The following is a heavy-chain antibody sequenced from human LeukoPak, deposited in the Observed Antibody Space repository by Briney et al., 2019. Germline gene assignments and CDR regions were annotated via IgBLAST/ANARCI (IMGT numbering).Heavy chain of an antibody. CDR3: AKDSERFGVLEY. Sequence: GGSLRLSCEASGFTFNNHDMTWVRQGPGKGLEWASTISGRADSTFYADSVKGRFTISRDNSKNTVYLQMNNLRDEDTAVYYCAKDSERFGVLEYWGQGTLVSVSS. V-gene: IGHV3-23*01. CDR1: GFTFNNHD. J-gene: IGHJ4*02. D-gene: IGHD1-1*01. CDR2: ISGRADST.